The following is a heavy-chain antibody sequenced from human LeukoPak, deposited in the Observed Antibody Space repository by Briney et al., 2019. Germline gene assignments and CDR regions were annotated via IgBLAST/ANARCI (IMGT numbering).Heavy chain of an antibody. D-gene: IGHD6-19*01. CDR3: ARDDIAVAGFDY. Sequence: GRSLRLSCAASGFTFSSYGMHWVRQAPGKGLEWVAVIWYDGSNKYYADSVKGRFTISRDNSKNTLYLQMNSLRAEDTAVYYCARDDIAVAGFDYRGQGTLVTVSS. J-gene: IGHJ4*02. CDR1: GFTFSSYG. CDR2: IWYDGSNK. V-gene: IGHV3-33*01.